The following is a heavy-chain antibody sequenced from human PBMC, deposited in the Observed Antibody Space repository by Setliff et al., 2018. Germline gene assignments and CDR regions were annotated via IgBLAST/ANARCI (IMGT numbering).Heavy chain of an antibody. D-gene: IGHD6-13*01. CDR1: GGAFSTYS. Sequence: GASVKVSCKASGGAFSTYSLSWVRQAPGQGFEWVGRFIPILGITNYVQRFQGRVTITADDSTSTIYMEVTGLTSEDTAVYYCARAGVAAADRKGLLEYWGQGTLVTVSS. CDR2: FIPILGIT. CDR3: ARAGVAAADRKGLLEY. J-gene: IGHJ4*02. V-gene: IGHV1-69*13.